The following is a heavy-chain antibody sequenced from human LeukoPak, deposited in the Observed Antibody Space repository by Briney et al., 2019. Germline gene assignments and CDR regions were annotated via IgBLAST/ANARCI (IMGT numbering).Heavy chain of an antibody. D-gene: IGHD2/OR15-2a*01. J-gene: IGHJ6*02. CDR1: GFDFSSYG. Sequence: GGSLRLSCAASGFDFSSYGMHWVRQAAGEGLEWVAVIWYDGTNKYYADSVKGRFTISRDNSKNTLYLQMNSLRAEDTAVYYCARVYSNSPEYGMDVWGQGTTVTVSS. V-gene: IGHV3-33*08. CDR2: IWYDGTNK. CDR3: ARVYSNSPEYGMDV.